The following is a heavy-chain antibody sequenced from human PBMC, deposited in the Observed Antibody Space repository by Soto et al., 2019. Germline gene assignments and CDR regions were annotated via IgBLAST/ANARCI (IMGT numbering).Heavy chain of an antibody. CDR1: GGTFSSYA. V-gene: IGHV1-69*06. CDR2: IIPIFGTA. J-gene: IGHJ4*02. Sequence: QVQLVQSGAEVKKPGSSVKVSCKASGGTFSSYAISWVRQAPGQGLEWMGGIIPIFGTANYAQKIQGRVTITADKSTSTAYMELSSLRSEDTAVYYCARDRGRISSSWYYFDYWGQGTVVTVSS. D-gene: IGHD6-13*01. CDR3: ARDRGRISSSWYYFDY.